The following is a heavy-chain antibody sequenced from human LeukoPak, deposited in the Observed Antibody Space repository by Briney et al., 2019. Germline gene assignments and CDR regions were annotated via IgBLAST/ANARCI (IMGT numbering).Heavy chain of an antibody. V-gene: IGHV3-23*01. D-gene: IGHD2-15*01. Sequence: GGSLRLSCAASGFTFSSFAMSWARQAPGKGLEWVSTFSGSGGSTYYADSVKGRFSISRDNSKNTLYLQMNSLRAEDTAAYYCARSGLNRFDYWGQGTLVTVSS. J-gene: IGHJ4*02. CDR2: FSGSGGST. CDR3: ARSGLNRFDY. CDR1: GFTFSSFA.